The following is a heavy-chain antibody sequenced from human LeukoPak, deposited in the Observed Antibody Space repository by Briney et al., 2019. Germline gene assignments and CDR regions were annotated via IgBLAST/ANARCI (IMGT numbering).Heavy chain of an antibody. J-gene: IGHJ5*02. D-gene: IGHD3-9*01. CDR3: AKTGTGYYNGNWFDP. CDR1: GFTFSSYA. Sequence: GGSLRLSCAASGFTFSSYAMSWVRQAPGKGLEWVSAISGSGGSTYYADSVKGRFTISRDNSKNTLYLQMNSLRAEDTAVYYCAKTGTGYYNGNWFDPRGQGTLVTVSS. V-gene: IGHV3-23*01. CDR2: ISGSGGST.